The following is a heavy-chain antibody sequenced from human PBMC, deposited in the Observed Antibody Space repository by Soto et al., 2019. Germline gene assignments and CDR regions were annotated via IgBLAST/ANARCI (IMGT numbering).Heavy chain of an antibody. D-gene: IGHD5-18*01. CDR3: AREDVDTGM. J-gene: IGHJ4*02. CDR2: ISAYNGNT. V-gene: IGHV1-18*01. CDR1: VYSFRTYG. Sequence: XSVKVSRKRSVYSFRTYGIPLVRQAPGQGLEWMGWISAYNGNTNYAQKLQGRVTLTTDKSTSTAYMELRSLTSDDTAVYFCAREDVDTGMWGQGTLVTLSS.